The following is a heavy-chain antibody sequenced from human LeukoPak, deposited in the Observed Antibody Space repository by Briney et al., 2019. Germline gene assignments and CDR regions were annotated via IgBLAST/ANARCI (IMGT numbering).Heavy chain of an antibody. V-gene: IGHV4-4*07. CDR1: GGSISSYY. J-gene: IGHJ4*02. CDR3: ARNGGSGTYYDGSCDY. D-gene: IGHD1-26*01. Sequence: SETLSLTCTVSGGSISSYYWSWIRQSAGKGLEWIGRIYTSGSTDYNPSLKSRVTMSVDTSKNQFSLKLSSVTAADTAMYYCARNGGSGTYYDGSCDYWGQGTLVTVSS. CDR2: IYTSGST.